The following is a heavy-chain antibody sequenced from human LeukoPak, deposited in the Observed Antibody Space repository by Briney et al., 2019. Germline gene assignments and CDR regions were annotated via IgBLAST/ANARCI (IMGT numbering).Heavy chain of an antibody. V-gene: IGHV3-30-3*01. Sequence: GGSLRLSCAASGFTFSSYAMHWVRQAPGKGLEWVAVISYDGSNKYYADSVKGRLTISRDNSKNTLYLQMSSLRAEDTAVYYCARDHGSGSFDYWGQGTLVTVSS. CDR2: ISYDGSNK. J-gene: IGHJ4*02. D-gene: IGHD3-10*01. CDR3: ARDHGSGSFDY. CDR1: GFTFSSYA.